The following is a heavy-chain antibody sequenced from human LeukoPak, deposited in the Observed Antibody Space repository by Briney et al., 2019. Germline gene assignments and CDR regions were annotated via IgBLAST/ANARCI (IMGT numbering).Heavy chain of an antibody. Sequence: GSLRLSCAASGFTFSSYAMSWVRQAPGKGLEWVSAISGSGGSTYYADSVKGRFTISRDNSKNTLYLQMNSLRAEDTAIYYCAKNGDRGAYCTGGTCYPYFYYYMDVWGKGTTVTI. D-gene: IGHD2-15*01. CDR2: ISGSGGST. CDR3: AKNGDRGAYCTGGTCYPYFYYYMDV. V-gene: IGHV3-23*01. CDR1: GFTFSSYA. J-gene: IGHJ6*03.